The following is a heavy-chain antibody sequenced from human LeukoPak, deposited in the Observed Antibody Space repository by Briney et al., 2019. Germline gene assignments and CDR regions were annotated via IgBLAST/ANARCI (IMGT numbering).Heavy chain of an antibody. Sequence: SETLSLTCTVSGGSISSYYWSWIRQPPGKGLEWIGYIDYSGSTNYNPSLKSRVTISLDTSKRQFSLRLNSVTAADTAVYYCAREHRQYYDILTGPTRHYYMDVWGKGTTVTISS. J-gene: IGHJ6*03. CDR3: AREHRQYYDILTGPTRHYYMDV. D-gene: IGHD3-9*01. CDR2: IDYSGST. V-gene: IGHV4-59*01. CDR1: GGSISSYY.